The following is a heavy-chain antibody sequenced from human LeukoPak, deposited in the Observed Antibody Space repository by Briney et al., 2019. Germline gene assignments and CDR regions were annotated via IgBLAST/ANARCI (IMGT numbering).Heavy chain of an antibody. CDR3: ARAYGSGSYYEYFDY. J-gene: IGHJ4*02. CDR1: GFTFSSYA. CDR2: ISGSGGST. V-gene: IGHV3-23*01. D-gene: IGHD3-10*01. Sequence: GGSLRLSCAASGFTFSSYAMSWVRQALGKGLEWVSAISGSGGSTYYADSVKGRFTISRDNAKNSLYLQMNSLRAEDTAVYYCARAYGSGSYYEYFDYWGQGTLVTVSS.